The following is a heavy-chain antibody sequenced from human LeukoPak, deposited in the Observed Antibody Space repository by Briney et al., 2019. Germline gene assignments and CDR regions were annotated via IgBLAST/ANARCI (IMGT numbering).Heavy chain of an antibody. CDR3: ARLWGGALNY. CDR1: GYSFTSFW. J-gene: IGHJ4*02. Sequence: GESLKISCKGSGYSFTSFWIGWVRQMPGRGLEWMGIIYPSDSDTRYSPSFQGQVTISADKSISTAYLQWRSLKASDTAMYDCARLWGGALNYWGQGTLVTVSS. V-gene: IGHV5-51*01. CDR2: IYPSDSDT. D-gene: IGHD3-16*01.